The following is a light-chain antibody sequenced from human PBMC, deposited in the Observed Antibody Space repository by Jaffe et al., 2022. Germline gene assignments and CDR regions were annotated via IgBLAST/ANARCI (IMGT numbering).Light chain of an antibody. Sequence: QSALTQPPSASGSLGQSVTISCTGPAGDGIDYNYISWYQQHPGKAPKLLIYEVHKRPSGVPARFFGSKSGNTASLTVSGLHGEDECYYYCSSYVGRSNLAFGGGTKVTVL. V-gene: IGLV2-8*01. J-gene: IGLJ3*02. CDR3: SSYVGRSNLA. CDR1: AGDGIDYNY. CDR2: EVH.